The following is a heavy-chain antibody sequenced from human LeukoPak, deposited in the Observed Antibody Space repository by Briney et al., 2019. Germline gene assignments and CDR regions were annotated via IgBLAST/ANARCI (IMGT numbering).Heavy chain of an antibody. CDR2: IIPIFGTA. CDR1: GGTFSSYA. Sequence: SVKVSCKASGGTFSSYAISWVRQAPGQGLEWMGGIIPIFGTANYAQKFQGRVTITADESTSTAYMELSSLRSEDTAVYHCASLDPIFGVVKYVPRGAYYYYYMDVWGKGTTVTVSS. D-gene: IGHD3-3*01. J-gene: IGHJ6*03. V-gene: IGHV1-69*13. CDR3: ASLDPIFGVVKYVPRGAYYYYYMDV.